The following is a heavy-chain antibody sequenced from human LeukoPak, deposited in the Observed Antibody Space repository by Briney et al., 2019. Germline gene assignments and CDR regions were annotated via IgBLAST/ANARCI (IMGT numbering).Heavy chain of an antibody. CDR3: ARPGDFWCGYYTNFQH. CDR2: IIPIFGTA. J-gene: IGHJ1*01. Sequence: SVKVTCKASGGTFSSYAISWVRQAPGQGLEWMGGIIPIFGTANYAQKFQGRVTITTDESTSTAYLELSSLRSEDTAVYYCARPGDFWCGYYTNFQHWGQGTLVTVSS. V-gene: IGHV1-69*05. CDR1: GGTFSSYA. D-gene: IGHD3-3*01.